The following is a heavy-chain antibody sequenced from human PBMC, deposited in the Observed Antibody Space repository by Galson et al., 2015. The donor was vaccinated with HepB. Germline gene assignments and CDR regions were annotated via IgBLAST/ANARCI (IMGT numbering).Heavy chain of an antibody. CDR2: INPNSGAT. V-gene: IGHV1-2*04. Sequence: SVKVSCKASEYTFTAYYIHWVRQAPGQGLEWMGWINPNSGATKYGQKFQGWVTMTRDTSISTAYMELSRLKSGDTAVYYCARGWGYCSGRSCYNWLDPWGQGTLVTVSS. CDR1: EYTFTAYY. D-gene: IGHD2-15*01. J-gene: IGHJ5*02. CDR3: ARGWGYCSGRSCYNWLDP.